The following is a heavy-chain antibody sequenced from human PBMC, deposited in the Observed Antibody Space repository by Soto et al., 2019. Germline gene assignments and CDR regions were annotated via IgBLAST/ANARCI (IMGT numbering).Heavy chain of an antibody. J-gene: IGHJ3*02. Sequence: QLQLQESGPGLVKPSETLSLTCTVSGGSISSSSYYWGWIRQPPGKGLEWIGSIYYSGSTYYNPSLRSRVTISVDTSKNQFSLKPSSVTAADTAVYYCARSSGRDAFDIWGQGTMVTVSS. D-gene: IGHD1-26*01. CDR1: GGSISSSSYY. CDR2: IYYSGST. V-gene: IGHV4-39*01. CDR3: ARSSGRDAFDI.